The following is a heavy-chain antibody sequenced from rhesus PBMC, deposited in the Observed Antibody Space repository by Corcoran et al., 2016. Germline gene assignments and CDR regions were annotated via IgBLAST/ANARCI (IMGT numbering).Heavy chain of an antibody. V-gene: IGHV4-160*01. J-gene: IGHJ4*01. CDR1: GGSIRASYY. CDR3: ARDSSRKFDY. CDR2: IYGSGGRT. Sequence: QVPLQESGPGLVKPSETLSLTCTVSGGSIRASYYWSWIRQPPGKGLEGRGRIYGSGGRTNYNPSLKSRVTISRDTAKNQVSLKLSSVTAADTAVYYCARDSSRKFDYWGQGVLVTVSS. D-gene: IGHD2-15*01.